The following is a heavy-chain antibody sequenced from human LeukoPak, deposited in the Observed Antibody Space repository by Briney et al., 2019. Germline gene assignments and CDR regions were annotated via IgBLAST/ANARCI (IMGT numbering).Heavy chain of an antibody. CDR2: ISGSGGST. CDR3: AKDLPEYDYVWGTHPS. CDR1: GGSFSGYY. J-gene: IGHJ4*02. V-gene: IGHV3-23*01. Sequence: ETLSLTCAVYGGSFSGYYWSWVRQAPGKGLEWVSAISGSGGSTYYADSVKGRFTISRDNSKNTLYLQMNSLRAEDTAVYYCAKDLPEYDYVWGTHPSWGQGTLVTVSS. D-gene: IGHD3-16*01.